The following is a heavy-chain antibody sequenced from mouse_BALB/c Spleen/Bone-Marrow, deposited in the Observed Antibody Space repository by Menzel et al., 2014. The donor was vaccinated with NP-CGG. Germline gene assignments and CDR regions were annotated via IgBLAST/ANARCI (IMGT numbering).Heavy chain of an antibody. CDR2: IDPANGNT. V-gene: IGHV14-3*02. Sequence: EVRRVESGAELVNPGASVKLFCTASGFNIKDTYMHWVKQRPEQGLERIGRIDPANGNTKYDPKFQGKATITADTSSNTAYLQLSSLTSEDTAVYYCASYRYGWYFDVWGAGTTVTVSS. D-gene: IGHD2-14*01. J-gene: IGHJ1*01. CDR1: GFNIKDTY. CDR3: ASYRYGWYFDV.